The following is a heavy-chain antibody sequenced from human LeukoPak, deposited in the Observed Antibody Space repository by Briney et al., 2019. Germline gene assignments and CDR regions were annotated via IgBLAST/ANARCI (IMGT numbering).Heavy chain of an antibody. CDR3: ARSEPSFYFDS. V-gene: IGHV4-4*02. Sequence: SGTLSLTCAVSGGSISSSNFWSWVRQPPGKGLEWIGEIYHSGSTNYNPSLKSRVTISVDKSKNRFSLLLSSVTAADTAVYYCARSEPSFYFDSWGQGTLVTVSS. CDR1: GGSISSSNF. J-gene: IGHJ4*02. CDR2: IYHSGST.